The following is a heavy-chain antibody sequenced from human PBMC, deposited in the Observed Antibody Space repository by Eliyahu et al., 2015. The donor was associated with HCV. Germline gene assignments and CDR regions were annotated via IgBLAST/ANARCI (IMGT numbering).Heavy chain of an antibody. CDR3: AIEFTVIVVPDDY. D-gene: IGHD3-22*01. CDR1: GFTFTNAW. Sequence: EVQVVESGGGLVKPGESLRLSCAASGFTFTNAWMSWVRQAPGKGLEWVGRIKGKADGGTTDYAAPVKGRFTISRDDSQNRVFLHMQNLKTEDTAVYYCAIEFTVIVVPDDYWGQGTQVTVSS. J-gene: IGHJ4*02. CDR2: IKGKADGGTT. V-gene: IGHV3-15*05.